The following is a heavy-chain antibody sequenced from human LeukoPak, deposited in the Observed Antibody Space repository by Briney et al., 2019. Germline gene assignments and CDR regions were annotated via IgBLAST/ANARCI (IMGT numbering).Heavy chain of an antibody. D-gene: IGHD3-10*01. J-gene: IGHJ4*02. CDR2: ISYDGSNK. CDR3: ARGQFGFDY. V-gene: IGHV3-30-3*01. Sequence: PGRSLRLSCAASGFTFSSYAMHWVRQAPGKGLEWVAVISYDGSNKYYADSVKGRFTISRDNAKNSLYLQMNSLRAEDTAVYYCARGQFGFDYWGQGTLVTVSS. CDR1: GFTFSSYA.